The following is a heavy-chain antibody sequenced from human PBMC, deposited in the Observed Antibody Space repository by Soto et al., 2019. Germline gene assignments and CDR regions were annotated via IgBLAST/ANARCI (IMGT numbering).Heavy chain of an antibody. CDR2: IIPILGIA. J-gene: IGHJ4*02. CDR1: GGTFSSYT. CDR3: ARDSDYKVDY. Sequence: QVQLVQSGAEVKKPGSSVKVSCKASGGTFSSYTISWVRQAPGQGLEWMGRIIPILGIANYAQKFQGRLTITADKSTSTAYMELSSLRSEDTAVYYCARDSDYKVDYWGQGTLVTVSS. V-gene: IGHV1-69*08. D-gene: IGHD4-4*01.